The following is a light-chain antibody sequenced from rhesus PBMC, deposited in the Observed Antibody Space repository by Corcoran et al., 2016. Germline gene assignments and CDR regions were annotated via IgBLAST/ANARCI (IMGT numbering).Light chain of an antibody. Sequence: DIQLTQSPSSLSASVGDRVTITCRASQGISSYLAWYQQKPGKAPKLLIYDASNLQSGVPSRFSGRGSGKEFSLTISSLQPEDFAVYYCQQRNSYPLTFGGGTKVELK. CDR1: QGISSY. CDR2: DAS. V-gene: IGKV1-38*01. CDR3: QQRNSYPLT. J-gene: IGKJ4*01.